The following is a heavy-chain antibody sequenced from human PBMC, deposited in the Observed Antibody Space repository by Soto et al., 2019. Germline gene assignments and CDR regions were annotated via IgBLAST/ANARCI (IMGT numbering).Heavy chain of an antibody. Sequence: QVQLQESGPGLVKPSGTLSLTCVVSGASIFSDDWWTWVRQSPGKGLEWLGEIHRSGTTNYNPSLNSRVTISLDISRNQFSLNLNSVNAADTAVYYCANWGGLNFPVVLWGRGTLVTVS. CDR1: GASIFSDDW. J-gene: IGHJ4*02. CDR3: ANWGGLNFPVVL. CDR2: IHRSGTT. V-gene: IGHV4-4*02. D-gene: IGHD3-16*01.